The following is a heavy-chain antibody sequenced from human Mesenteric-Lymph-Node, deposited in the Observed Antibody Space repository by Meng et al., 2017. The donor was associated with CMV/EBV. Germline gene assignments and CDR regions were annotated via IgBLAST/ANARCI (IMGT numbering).Heavy chain of an antibody. CDR1: GFPFSSYW. Sequence: GESLKISCAVSGFPFSSYWMHWVRQAPGEGLVWVARIDSDGSTTNYADSVRGRFTISRDNAKNSLYLQMNSLRAEDTAVYYCARNPVTNRRGSHFDYWGQGTLVTVSS. CDR3: ARNPVTNRRGSHFDY. CDR2: IDSDGSTT. V-gene: IGHV3-74*01. D-gene: IGHD4-17*01. J-gene: IGHJ4*02.